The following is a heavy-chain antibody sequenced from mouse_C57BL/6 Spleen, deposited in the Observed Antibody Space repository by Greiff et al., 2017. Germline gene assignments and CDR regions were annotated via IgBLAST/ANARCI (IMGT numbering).Heavy chain of an antibody. Sequence: VQLKQSGAELVKPGASVKLSCTASGYTFTEYTIHWVQQRSGQGLEWIGCFYPGSGSIKYTEKFKDQATFSADKATNTVYMELSQLKSEDSAVYLCASHDGGICYDYEAWFAYWGQGTLVTVSA. D-gene: IGHD2-4*01. CDR2: FYPGSGSI. V-gene: IGHV1-62-2*01. CDR3: ASHDGGICYDYEAWFAY. J-gene: IGHJ3*01. CDR1: GYTFTEYT.